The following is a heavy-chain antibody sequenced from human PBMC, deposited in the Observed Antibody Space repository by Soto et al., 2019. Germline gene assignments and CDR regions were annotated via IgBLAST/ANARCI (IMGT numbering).Heavy chain of an antibody. CDR2: INHSGST. CDR3: ARSRGYYDFWSGYYKDYYGMDV. V-gene: IGHV4-34*01. J-gene: IGHJ6*02. CDR1: GGSFSGYC. Sequence: SETLSLTCAVYGGSFSGYCWSWIRQPPGKGLEWIGEINHSGSTNYNPSLKSRVTISVDTSKNQFSLKLSSVTAADTAVYYCARSRGYYDFWSGYYKDYYGMDVWGQGTTVTVSS. D-gene: IGHD3-3*01.